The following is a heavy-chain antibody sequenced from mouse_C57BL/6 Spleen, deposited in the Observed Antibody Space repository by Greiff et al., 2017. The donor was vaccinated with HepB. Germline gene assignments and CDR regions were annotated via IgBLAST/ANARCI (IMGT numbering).Heavy chain of an antibody. CDR3: ARDDYSNYTFAY. Sequence: EVQLVESEGGLVQPGSSMKLSCTASGFTFSDYYMAWVRQVPEKGLEWVANINYDGSSTYYLDSLKSRFIISRDNAKNILYLQMSSLKSEDTATYYCARDDYSNYTFAYWGQGTLVTVSA. CDR1: GFTFSDYY. CDR2: INYDGSST. J-gene: IGHJ3*01. D-gene: IGHD2-5*01. V-gene: IGHV5-16*01.